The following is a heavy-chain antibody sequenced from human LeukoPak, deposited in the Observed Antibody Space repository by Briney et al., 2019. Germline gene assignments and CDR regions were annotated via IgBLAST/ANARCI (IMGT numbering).Heavy chain of an antibody. V-gene: IGHV4-59*01. CDR3: ARDSTNAFDI. CDR2: IYYSGST. Sequence: PSETLSLTCTVSSGSISSYYWSWIRQPPGKGLEWIGYIYYSGSTNYNPSLKSRVTISVDTSKNQFSLKLSSVTAADTAVYYCARDSTNAFDIWGQGTMVTVSS. CDR1: SGSISSYY. D-gene: IGHD3-3*02. J-gene: IGHJ3*02.